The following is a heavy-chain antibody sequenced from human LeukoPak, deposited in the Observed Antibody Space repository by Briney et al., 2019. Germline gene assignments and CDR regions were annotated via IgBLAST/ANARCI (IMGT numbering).Heavy chain of an antibody. D-gene: IGHD4/OR15-4a*01. CDR1: GFTFCSYH. Sequence: GGPLSLSCAVSGFTFCSYHMPWPRQAPERGVKWVSAIRGSGSPTYYADPVKARFTISRDNSKNTLYLQMNSLSAEDTAVYYCAHYSTGGNYGSLAFDIWGQGTMVTVSS. V-gene: IGHV3-23*01. J-gene: IGHJ3*02. CDR2: IRGSGSPT. CDR3: AHYSTGGNYGSLAFDI.